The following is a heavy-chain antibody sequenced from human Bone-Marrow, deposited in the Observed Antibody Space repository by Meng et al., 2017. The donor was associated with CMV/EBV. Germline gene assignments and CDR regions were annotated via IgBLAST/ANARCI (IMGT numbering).Heavy chain of an antibody. D-gene: IGHD6-6*01. V-gene: IGHV4-39*01. Sequence: GSLRLSCTVSGGSISSSSYYWGWIRQPPGKGLEWIGSIYYSGSTYYNPSLKSRVTISVDTSKNQFSLKLSSVTAADTAVYYCARGSPSSSFYYWGQGTLVTVSS. CDR2: IYYSGST. J-gene: IGHJ4*02. CDR3: ARGSPSSSFYY. CDR1: GGSISSSSYY.